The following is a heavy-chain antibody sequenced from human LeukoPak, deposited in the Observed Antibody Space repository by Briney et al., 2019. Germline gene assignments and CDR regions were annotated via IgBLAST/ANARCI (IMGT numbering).Heavy chain of an antibody. Sequence: SETLSLTCAVYGGSFSGYYWTWVRQPPGKGLEWIGEINYSGTTNDNPSHKSRVTISIDTSKNQFSLKLTSMTAADTALYYCARGEKWDLHAFDFWGQGTMVTVAS. CDR2: INYSGTT. CDR1: GGSFSGYY. CDR3: ARGEKWDLHAFDF. V-gene: IGHV4-34*01. J-gene: IGHJ3*01. D-gene: IGHD1-26*01.